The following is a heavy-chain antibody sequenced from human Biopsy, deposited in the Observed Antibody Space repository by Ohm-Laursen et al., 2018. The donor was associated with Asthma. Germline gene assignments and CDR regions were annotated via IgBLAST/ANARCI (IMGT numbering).Heavy chain of an antibody. J-gene: IGHJ3*02. D-gene: IGHD3-9*01. Sequence: GSSVKVSCNTSGYIFINYAIHWVRQAPGQRLEWMGWINASNGNTKYSQKFQGRVTISRDTSASTAYMDLSSLRSEDTAVYYCARTYYDFLTGQVNDAFDMWGQGAMVTVSS. CDR1: GYIFINYA. CDR2: INASNGNT. CDR3: ARTYYDFLTGQVNDAFDM. V-gene: IGHV1-3*01.